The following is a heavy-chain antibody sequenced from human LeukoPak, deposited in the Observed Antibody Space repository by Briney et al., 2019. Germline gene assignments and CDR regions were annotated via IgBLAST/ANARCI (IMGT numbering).Heavy chain of an antibody. V-gene: IGHV4-61*01. CDR3: ARGSWFDP. CDR1: GASISSSSYY. CDR2: IYYSGST. Sequence: PSETLSLTCNVSGASISSSSYYWSWIRQPPGKGLEWIGYIYYSGSTNYNPSLKSRVTISVDTSKNQFSLKLSSVTAADTAVYYCARGSWFDPWGQGTLVTVSS. J-gene: IGHJ5*02.